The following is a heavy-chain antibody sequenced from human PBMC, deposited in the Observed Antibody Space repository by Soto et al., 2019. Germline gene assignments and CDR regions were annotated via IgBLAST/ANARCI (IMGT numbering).Heavy chain of an antibody. D-gene: IGHD3-22*01. J-gene: IGHJ3*02. CDR2: IYYSGST. CDR1: GGSISSGDYY. CDR3: ARIRYYLNAFDI. V-gene: IGHV4-30-4*01. Sequence: QVQLQESGPGLVKPSQTLSLTCTVSGGSISSGDYYWSWIRQPPGKGLEWIGYIYYSGSTYYNPSLKSRXXIXVXXSKNQFSLKLSSVTAADTAVYYCARIRYYLNAFDIWGQGTMVTVSS.